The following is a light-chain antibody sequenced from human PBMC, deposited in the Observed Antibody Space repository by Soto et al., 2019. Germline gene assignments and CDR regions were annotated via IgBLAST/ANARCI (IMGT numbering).Light chain of an antibody. Sequence: DIVMTQSPLSLPVSPGEPASISCRSIQIFLHTNGNNYLDWYLQKAGQSPQLLIYLGSNRASGVPDRFSGSGSGTDFTLKISRVEAEDVGVYYCMQALQTPITFGQGTRWRL. CDR3: MQALQTPIT. J-gene: IGKJ5*01. CDR2: LGS. CDR1: QIFLHTNGNNY. V-gene: IGKV2-28*01.